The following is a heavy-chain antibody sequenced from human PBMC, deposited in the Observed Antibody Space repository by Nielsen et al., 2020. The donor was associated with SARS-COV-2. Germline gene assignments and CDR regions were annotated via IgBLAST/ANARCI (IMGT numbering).Heavy chain of an antibody. CDR1: RYTFTSYG. V-gene: IGHV1-18*01. CDR3: ARDWGDSSGYYADY. CDR2: ISTYNGDT. D-gene: IGHD3-22*01. Sequence: ASVKVSCKASRYTFTSYGISWVRQAPGQGLEWVGWISTYNGDTNYAQKLQGRVTMTTDTSTSTAYMELRSLTPDDTAVYYCARDWGDSSGYYADYWGQGTLVTVSS. J-gene: IGHJ4*02.